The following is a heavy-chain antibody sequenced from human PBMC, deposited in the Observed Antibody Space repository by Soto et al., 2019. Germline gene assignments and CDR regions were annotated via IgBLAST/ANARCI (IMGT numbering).Heavy chain of an antibody. Sequence: SVKASSKASGGTFSSYTISWVRQAPGQGLEWMGRIIPILGIANYAQKFQGRVTITADKSTSTAYMELSSLRSEDTAVYYCARGVSSIAARGFDPWGQGTLVTVSS. CDR1: GGTFSSYT. V-gene: IGHV1-69*02. D-gene: IGHD6-6*01. CDR2: IIPILGIA. J-gene: IGHJ5*02. CDR3: ARGVSSIAARGFDP.